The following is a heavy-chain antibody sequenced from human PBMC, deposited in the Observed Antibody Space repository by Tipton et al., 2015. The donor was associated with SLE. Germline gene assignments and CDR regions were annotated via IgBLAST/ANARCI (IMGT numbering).Heavy chain of an antibody. CDR3: ARDLWILYPGFDY. D-gene: IGHD2-2*03. CDR2: VYYTGNT. CDR1: GDSISSSSYY. Sequence: TLSLTCIVSGDSISSSSYYWGWIRQPPGKGLEWVGTVYYTGNTFYNPSLKSRVTISVDTSKNQFSLRLSSVTAADTAVYYCARDLWILYPGFDYWGQGTLVTVSS. J-gene: IGHJ4*02. V-gene: IGHV4-39*07.